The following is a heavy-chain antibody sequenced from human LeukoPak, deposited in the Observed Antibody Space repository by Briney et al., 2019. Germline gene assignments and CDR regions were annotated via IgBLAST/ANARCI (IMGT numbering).Heavy chain of an antibody. D-gene: IGHD3-22*01. CDR3: ARVYYYDSSGYYWFDP. V-gene: IGHV4-4*07. Sequence: SETLSLTCTVSGGSISSYYWCWIRQPAGRGLEWIGRMSASGSTNYSPSLKSRVTMSVDTSKNQSSLRLNSVTAADTAVYYCARVYYYDSSGYYWFDPWGQGTLVTVSS. CDR1: GGSISSYY. CDR2: MSASGST. J-gene: IGHJ5*02.